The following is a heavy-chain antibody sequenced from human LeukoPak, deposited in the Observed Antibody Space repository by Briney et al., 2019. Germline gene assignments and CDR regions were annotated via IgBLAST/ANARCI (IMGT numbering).Heavy chain of an antibody. V-gene: IGHV4-59*08. CDR3: ARHTALGPCSGESCHPPDH. Sequence: PSETLSLTCTVSGGSISGYYWSWIRQSPGEGLEWIAYNYYTGSTNYNPSLKSRVTISVDTSKNQLSLMLTSVAAADTAVYYCARHTALGPCSGESCHPPDHWGQGALVTVSS. D-gene: IGHD2-15*01. CDR1: GGSISGYY. CDR2: NYYTGST. J-gene: IGHJ4*02.